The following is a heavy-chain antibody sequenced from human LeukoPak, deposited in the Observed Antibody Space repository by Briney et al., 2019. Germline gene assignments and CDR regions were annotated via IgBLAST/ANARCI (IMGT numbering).Heavy chain of an antibody. CDR2: ISSSSSYI. CDR3: AKSQPAAISWFDP. Sequence: KPGGSLRLSCAASGFTFSSYSMNWVRQAPGKGLEWVSSISSSSSYIYYADSVKGRFTISRDNSKNTLYLQMNSLRVEDTAVYYCAKSQPAAISWFDPWGQGTLVTVSS. D-gene: IGHD2-2*02. V-gene: IGHV3-21*04. J-gene: IGHJ5*02. CDR1: GFTFSSYS.